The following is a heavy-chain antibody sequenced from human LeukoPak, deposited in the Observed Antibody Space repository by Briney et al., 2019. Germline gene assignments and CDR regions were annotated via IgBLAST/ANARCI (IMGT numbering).Heavy chain of an antibody. CDR3: ARVEGVE. J-gene: IGHJ4*02. CDR2: IYSGGST. V-gene: IGHV3-66*01. CDR1: GFTVGNNY. Sequence: GGSLRLSCAASGFTVGNNYMAWVRQVPGKGLEWVSFIYSGGSTYYADSVKGRFTISRDNSKNTLYLQMNSLRAEDTAVYYCARVEGVEWGQGTLVTVSS.